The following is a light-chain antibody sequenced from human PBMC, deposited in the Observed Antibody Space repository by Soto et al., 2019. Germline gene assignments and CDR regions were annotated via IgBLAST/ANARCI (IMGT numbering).Light chain of an antibody. J-gene: IGLJ1*01. CDR1: SSNIGAGYD. CDR3: QCYDRSLSGSV. V-gene: IGLV1-40*01. Sequence: QSVLTQPPSVSGAPGQRVTISCTGSSSNIGAGYDVHWYQQLPGTAPKLLIYGNSNRPSGVPDRFSGSKSGTSASLAITGLQAEDEADYYCQCYDRSLSGSVFGTGTKVTVL. CDR2: GNS.